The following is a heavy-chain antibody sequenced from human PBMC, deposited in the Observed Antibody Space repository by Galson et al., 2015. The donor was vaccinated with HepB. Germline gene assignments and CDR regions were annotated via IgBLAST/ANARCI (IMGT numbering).Heavy chain of an antibody. D-gene: IGHD6-13*01. CDR2: INPNSGGT. J-gene: IGHJ6*03. Sequence: SVKVSCKASGYTFTGYYMHWVRQAPGQGLEWMGWINPNSGGTNYAQKFQGGVTMTRDTSISTAYMELSRLRSDDTAVYYCARRGGDSSSWQPTSMDVWGKGTTVTVSS. CDR1: GYTFTGYY. V-gene: IGHV1-2*02. CDR3: ARRGGDSSSWQPTSMDV.